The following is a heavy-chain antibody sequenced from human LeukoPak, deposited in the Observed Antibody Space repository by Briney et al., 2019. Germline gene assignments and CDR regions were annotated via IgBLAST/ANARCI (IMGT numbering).Heavy chain of an antibody. CDR2: VYHSGST. V-gene: IGHV4-59*12. CDR1: GGSINSYY. CDR3: AREITYDFWSGYWLDP. J-gene: IGHJ5*02. Sequence: SSETLSLTCTVSGGSINSYYWSWIRQPPGKGLEWIGYVYHSGSTSYNPSLKSRVSISLDTSKNQVSLKLSSVTAADTAVYYCAREITYDFWSGYWLDPWGQGTLVTVSS. D-gene: IGHD3-3*01.